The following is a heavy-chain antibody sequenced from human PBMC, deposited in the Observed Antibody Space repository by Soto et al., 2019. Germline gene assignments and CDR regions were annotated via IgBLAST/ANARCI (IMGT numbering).Heavy chain of an antibody. D-gene: IGHD4-17*01. V-gene: IGHV5-51*01. J-gene: IGHJ5*02. CDR3: ARHGFYGDYSSNYFDP. Sequence: GESLKISCKGSGYSFSNWWIAWVRQMPGKGLEYMGIIYPSDSQTRYSPSFQGQVTISADKSISTAYLQWSSLKASDTAIYYCARHGFYGDYSSNYFDPWGQGTLVTSPQ. CDR1: GYSFSNWW. CDR2: IYPSDSQT.